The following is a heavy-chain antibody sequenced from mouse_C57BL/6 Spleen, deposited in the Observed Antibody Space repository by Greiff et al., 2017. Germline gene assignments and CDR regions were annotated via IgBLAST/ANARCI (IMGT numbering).Heavy chain of an antibody. CDR3: ARNYYGSGSWFDY. V-gene: IGHV5-17*01. CDR2: ISSGSSTI. CDR1: GFTFSDYG. Sequence: EVQLVESGAGLVKPGGSLNLSCAASGFTFSDYGMHWVRQAPEKGLEWVAYISSGSSTIYYADTVKGRITISRDTAKNTMFLQMTSLRSEDTAMYYCARNYYGSGSWFDYWGQGTTLTVAS. D-gene: IGHD1-1*01. J-gene: IGHJ2*01.